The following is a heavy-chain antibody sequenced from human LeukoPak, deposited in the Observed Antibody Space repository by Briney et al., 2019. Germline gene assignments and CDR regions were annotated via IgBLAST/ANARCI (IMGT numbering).Heavy chain of an antibody. CDR3: ARSRRYSGYDWTFDY. Sequence: PSETLSLTCSGSGGSISSTSYYWGWIRQPPGKGLEWIGTISYSGNTFYNPSLKSRVTISVDTSKNRFSLKLSSVTAADTAVYYCARSRRYSGYDWTFDYWGQGTLVTVSS. CDR2: ISYSGNT. J-gene: IGHJ4*02. V-gene: IGHV4-39*07. D-gene: IGHD5-12*01. CDR1: GGSISSTSYY.